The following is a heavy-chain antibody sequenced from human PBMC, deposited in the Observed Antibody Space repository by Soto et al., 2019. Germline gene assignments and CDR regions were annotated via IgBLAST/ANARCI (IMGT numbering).Heavy chain of an antibody. CDR2: IFGGGST. J-gene: IGHJ4*02. CDR1: GFTVSSNY. Sequence: GGSLRLSCAASGFTVSSNYMSWVRQAPGKGLEWVSVIFGGGSTYYADSVKGRFTISRDNSKNTLYLQMNSLRGEDTAVSYCAREAGPLDYWGQGTPVTVSS. CDR3: AREAGPLDY. V-gene: IGHV3-53*01.